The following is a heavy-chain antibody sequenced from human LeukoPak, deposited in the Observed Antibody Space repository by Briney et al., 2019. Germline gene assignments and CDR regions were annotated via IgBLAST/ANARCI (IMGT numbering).Heavy chain of an antibody. CDR2: IYTSGST. CDR3: ARKKEIAAAGTGGWYFDY. Sequence: SETLSLTCTVSGGSISSYYWSWIRQPAGKGLEWIGRIYTSGSTNYNPSLKSRVTMSVDTSKNQFSLKLSSVTAADTAVYYCARKKEIAAAGTGGWYFDYWGQGTLVTVSS. J-gene: IGHJ4*02. D-gene: IGHD6-13*01. V-gene: IGHV4-4*07. CDR1: GGSISSYY.